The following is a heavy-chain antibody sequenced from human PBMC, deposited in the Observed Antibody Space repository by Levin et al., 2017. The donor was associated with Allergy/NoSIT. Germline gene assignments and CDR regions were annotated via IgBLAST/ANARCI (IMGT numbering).Heavy chain of an antibody. V-gene: IGHV3-74*01. CDR2: INSDGSNT. Sequence: GGSLRLSCAASGFTFSNYWMHWVRQAPGKGLVWVSHINSDGSNTNYADSVKGRFTISRDNAKNTLYLQMNSLRAEDTAVYYCARGGCSSTSRLDSWGQGTLVTVSP. D-gene: IGHD2-2*01. J-gene: IGHJ4*02. CDR3: ARGGCSSTSRLDS. CDR1: GFTFSNYW.